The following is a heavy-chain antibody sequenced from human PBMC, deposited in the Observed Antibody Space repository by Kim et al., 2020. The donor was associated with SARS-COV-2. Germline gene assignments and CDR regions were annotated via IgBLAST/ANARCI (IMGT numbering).Heavy chain of an antibody. D-gene: IGHD1-26*01. V-gene: IGHV3-11*03. J-gene: IGHJ4*02. CDR1: GFTFSDYY. CDR2: IGSSGSYT. CDR3: ARLPRSGSYLDY. Sequence: GGSLRLSCAASGFTFSDYYMSWIRQAPGKGLEWVSDIGSSGSYTDYADSVRGRFTISRDNSKNSLYLQMNSLRVDDTAVFYCARLPRSGSYLDYWGQGILVTVAS.